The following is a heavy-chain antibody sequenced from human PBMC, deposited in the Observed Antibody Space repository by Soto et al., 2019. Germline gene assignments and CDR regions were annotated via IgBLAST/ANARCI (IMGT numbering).Heavy chain of an antibody. D-gene: IGHD5-12*01. CDR1: GFTFNNYW. J-gene: IGHJ4*02. Sequence: GGSLRLSCAASGFTFNNYWMHWVRQAPGKGLVWVSRINSDGTLTNYADSVKGRFTISRDNAKNTLRLQMNSLRAEDTAVYYCARGISGAYDSTYDWWGQGALVTVSS. CDR3: ARGISGAYDSTYDW. CDR2: INSDGTLT. V-gene: IGHV3-74*01.